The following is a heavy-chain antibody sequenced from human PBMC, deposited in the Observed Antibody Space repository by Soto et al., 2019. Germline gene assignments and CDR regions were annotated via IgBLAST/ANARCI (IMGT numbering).Heavy chain of an antibody. Sequence: SETLSLTCTVSGGSISSSSYYWGWIRQPPGKGLERIGSIYYSGSTYYNPSLKSRVTISVDTSKNQFSLKLSSVTAADTAVYYCARQSGDIVVVPAGFFDYWGQGSLVTVSS. CDR2: IYYSGST. J-gene: IGHJ4*02. CDR3: ARQSGDIVVVPAGFFDY. V-gene: IGHV4-39*01. CDR1: GGSISSSSYY. D-gene: IGHD2-2*01.